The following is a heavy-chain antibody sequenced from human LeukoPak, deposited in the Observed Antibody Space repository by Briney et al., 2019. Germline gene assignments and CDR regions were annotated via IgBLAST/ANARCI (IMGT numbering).Heavy chain of an antibody. CDR2: ISYDGSNK. CDR1: GFIFSNYV. Sequence: GRSLRLPCAASGFIFSNYVMHWVRQPPGKGLEWVAVISYDGSNKYYADSVKGRFTISRDNSKNTLYLQMNSLRAEDTAVYYCAKGAGYYPFDYWGQGTLVTVSS. CDR3: AKGAGYYPFDY. J-gene: IGHJ4*02. V-gene: IGHV3-30-3*01. D-gene: IGHD3-22*01.